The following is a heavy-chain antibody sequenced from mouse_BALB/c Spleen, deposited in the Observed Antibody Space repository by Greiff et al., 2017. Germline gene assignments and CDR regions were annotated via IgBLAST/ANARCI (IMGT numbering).Heavy chain of an antibody. J-gene: IGHJ1*01. CDR2: IDPANGNT. CDR3: ARGTTDFEV. V-gene: IGHV14-3*02. CDR1: GFNIKDTY. Sequence: VQLQQSGAELVKPGASVKLSCTSSGFNIKDTYMHWVKQRPEQGLEWIGRIDPANGNTKYDPKFQGKATITADTSSNTAYLQLSSLTSEDTAVYYCARGTTDFEVWGAGTTVTVSS. D-gene: IGHD1-1*01.